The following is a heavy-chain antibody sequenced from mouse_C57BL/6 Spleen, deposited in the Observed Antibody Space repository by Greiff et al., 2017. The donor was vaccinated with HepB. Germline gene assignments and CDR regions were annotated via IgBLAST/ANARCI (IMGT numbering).Heavy chain of an antibody. CDR1: GYTFTSYW. Sequence: QVQLQQPGAELVMPGASVKLSCKASGYTFTSYWMHWVKQRPGQGLEWIGEIDPSDSYTNYNQKFKGKSTLTVDKSSSTAYMQLSSLTSEDAAVYYCARQYYGSSYYYAMDYWGQGTTVTVSS. CDR2: IDPSDSYT. J-gene: IGHJ4*01. D-gene: IGHD1-1*01. V-gene: IGHV1-69*01. CDR3: ARQYYGSSYYYAMDY.